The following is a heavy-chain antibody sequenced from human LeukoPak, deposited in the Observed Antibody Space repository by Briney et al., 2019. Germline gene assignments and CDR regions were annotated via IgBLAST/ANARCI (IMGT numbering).Heavy chain of an antibody. D-gene: IGHD3-10*01. V-gene: IGHV4-39*07. Sequence: SETLSLTCTVSGGSISTSSYYWGWIRQPPGKGLECIGNIYYSGSTYYNPSLKSRVTISVDTSKNQFSLKLSSVTAADTAVYYLARGSWQLAEGVLGGRGPLVSVSS. CDR3: ARGSWQLAEGVL. CDR2: IYYSGST. J-gene: IGHJ4*02. CDR1: GGSISTSSYY.